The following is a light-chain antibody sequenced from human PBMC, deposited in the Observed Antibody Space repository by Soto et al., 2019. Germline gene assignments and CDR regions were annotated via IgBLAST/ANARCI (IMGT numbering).Light chain of an antibody. J-gene: IGKJ2*01. Sequence: DIVMTQSPDSLSVSLGERATINCKSSQTVFHTSYNKDFLAWYQQKAGQPPKLLFYWASTRESGVPARFSCGGSGTDFSLTISSLQPEDVAVYYCQKYYSSVTFGHGTKLEIK. CDR2: WAS. V-gene: IGKV4-1*01. CDR1: QTVFHTSYNKDF. CDR3: QKYYSSVT.